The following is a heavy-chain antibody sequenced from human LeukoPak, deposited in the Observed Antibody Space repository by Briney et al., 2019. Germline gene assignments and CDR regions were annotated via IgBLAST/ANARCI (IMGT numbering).Heavy chain of an antibody. Sequence: SETLSLTCTVSGGSISSSSYYWGWLRQPPGKGLEWIGSIYYSGSTYYNPSLKSRVTISVDTSKNQFSLKLSSVTAADTAVYYCARGGSRITMVRGVDNWFDPWGQGTLVTVSS. V-gene: IGHV4-39*07. CDR2: IYYSGST. CDR3: ARGGSRITMVRGVDNWFDP. J-gene: IGHJ5*02. CDR1: GGSISSSSYY. D-gene: IGHD3-10*01.